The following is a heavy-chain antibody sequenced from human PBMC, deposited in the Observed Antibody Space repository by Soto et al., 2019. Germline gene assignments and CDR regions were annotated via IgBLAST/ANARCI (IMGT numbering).Heavy chain of an antibody. CDR1: GYIFVNYG. CDR3: AMVDNYVPPTPQDV. V-gene: IGHV1-18*01. D-gene: IGHD3-16*01. J-gene: IGHJ6*02. CDR2: IGPYSGNT. Sequence: QVQLVQSGDEVRKPGSSVKVSCKASGYIFVNYGIAWVRQAPGQGLEWMGWIGPYSGNTHYASKVQGRLTMTTDTSTSTAYMDLGSLTSDDTAVYYCAMVDNYVPPTPQDVWGQGTTVTVSS.